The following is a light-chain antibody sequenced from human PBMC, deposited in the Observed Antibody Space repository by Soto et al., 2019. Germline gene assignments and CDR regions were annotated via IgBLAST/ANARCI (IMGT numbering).Light chain of an antibody. V-gene: IGKV1-5*01. J-gene: IGKJ1*01. CDR3: QQYMSYS. Sequence: DIQMTQSQSSLSASVGDRVTITCRASQSISSYLNWYQQKPGTAPKLLIYHASTLESGVPSRFSGSGSGTEFTLTISSLQPDDFATYYCQQYMSYSFGQGTKVDIK. CDR1: QSISSY. CDR2: HAS.